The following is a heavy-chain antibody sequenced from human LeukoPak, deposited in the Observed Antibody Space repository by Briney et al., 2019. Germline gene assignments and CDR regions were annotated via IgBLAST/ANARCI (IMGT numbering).Heavy chain of an antibody. CDR2: ISYDGSNK. V-gene: IGHV3-30*03. CDR3: ARSDTAMGDDEDY. CDR1: GFTFSSYG. J-gene: IGHJ4*02. Sequence: GGSLRLSCAASGFTFSSYGMHWVRQAPGKGLEWVAVISYDGSNKYYADSVKGRFTISRDNSKNTLYLQMNSLRAEDTAVYYCARSDTAMGDDEDYWGQGTLVTVSS. D-gene: IGHD5-18*01.